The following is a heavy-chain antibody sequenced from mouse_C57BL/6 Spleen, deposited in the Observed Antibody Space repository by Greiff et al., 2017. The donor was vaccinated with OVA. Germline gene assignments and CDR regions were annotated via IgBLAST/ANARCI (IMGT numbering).Heavy chain of an antibody. CDR1: GFTFSDYY. J-gene: IGHJ1*03. V-gene: IGHV5-16*01. CDR3: ARGYDVDWYFDV. D-gene: IGHD2-2*01. Sequence: EVHLVESEGGLVQPGSSMKLSCTASGFTFSDYYMAWVRQVPEKGLEWVANINYDGSSTYYLDSLKSRFIISRDNAKNILYLQMSSLKSEDTATYYCARGYDVDWYFDVWGTGTTVTVSS. CDR2: INYDGSST.